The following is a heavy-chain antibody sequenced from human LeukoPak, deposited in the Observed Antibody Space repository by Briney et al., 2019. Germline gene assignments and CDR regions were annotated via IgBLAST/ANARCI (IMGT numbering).Heavy chain of an antibody. V-gene: IGHV4-59*01. CDR1: GGSISSYY. Sequence: SETLSLTCTVSGGSISSYYWSWIRQPPGRGLEWIGYIYYSGSTNYNPSLKSRVTISVDTSKNQFSLKLSSVTAADTAVYYCARERRGLPFDYWGQGTLVTVSS. D-gene: IGHD5-18*01. J-gene: IGHJ4*02. CDR3: ARERRGLPFDY. CDR2: IYYSGST.